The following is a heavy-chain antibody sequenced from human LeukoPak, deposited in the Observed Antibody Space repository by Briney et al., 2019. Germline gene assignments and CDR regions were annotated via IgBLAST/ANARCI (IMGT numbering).Heavy chain of an antibody. CDR2: IYHSGST. CDR3: ARVGYSGSYSHAFEI. V-gene: IGHV4-38-2*02. D-gene: IGHD1-26*01. J-gene: IGHJ3*02. Sequence: SETLSLTCTVSGYSIDSGFYWDWIRQPPGKGLEWIANIYHSGSTYYNPSLQSRVNISVDTSKNQFSLNLATVAATDTAMYYCARVGYSGSYSHAFEIWGQGTMVTVSS. CDR1: GYSIDSGFY.